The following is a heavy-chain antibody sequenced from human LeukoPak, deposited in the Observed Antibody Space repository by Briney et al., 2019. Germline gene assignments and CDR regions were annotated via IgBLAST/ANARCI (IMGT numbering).Heavy chain of an antibody. D-gene: IGHD3-10*01. CDR2: ISYSGDT. J-gene: IGHJ3*02. CDR3: ARDPRGVRGLIGVFDI. CDR1: GVPINSRGYS. V-gene: IGHV4-31*03. Sequence: SETLSLTCTVSGVPINSRGYSWTWIRQPPGKGLEWIGCISYSGDTYHNPSLKSRVSISADASANQFSLKLTSVTAADTAVYFCARDPRGVRGLIGVFDIWGQGTMVTVSS.